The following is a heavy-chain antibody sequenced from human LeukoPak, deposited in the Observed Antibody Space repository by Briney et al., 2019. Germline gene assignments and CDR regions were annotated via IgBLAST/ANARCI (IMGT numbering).Heavy chain of an antibody. D-gene: IGHD5-12*01. CDR2: IIPIFGTA. CDR1: GGTFSSYA. V-gene: IGHV1-69*05. CDR3: ARGREWLRLRGKYYYYYMDV. J-gene: IGHJ6*03. Sequence: ASVKVSCKASGGTFSSYAISWVRQAPGQGLEWMGGIIPIFGTANYAQKFQGRVTITTDESTSTAYMELSSLRSEDTAVYYCARGREWLRLRGKYYYYYMDVWGKGTTVTVSS.